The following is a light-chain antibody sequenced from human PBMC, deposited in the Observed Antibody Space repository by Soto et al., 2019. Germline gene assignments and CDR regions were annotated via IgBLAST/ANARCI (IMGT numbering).Light chain of an antibody. CDR3: QQRSNWPGT. CDR2: DAS. J-gene: IGKJ1*01. Sequence: EIVLTQSPATLSLSPGERATISCRASQRVSSYLAWYQQTPGQAPRLLIYDASNRATGIPARFSGSGSGTDFTLTISSLEPEDFAVYYCQQRSNWPGTFGQGTKVEI. CDR1: QRVSSY. V-gene: IGKV3-11*01.